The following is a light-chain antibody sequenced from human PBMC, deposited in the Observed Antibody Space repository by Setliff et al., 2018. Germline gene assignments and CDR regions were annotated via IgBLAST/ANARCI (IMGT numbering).Light chain of an antibody. V-gene: IGLV2-23*02. CDR2: DVS. CDR1: SSDVGAYDY. Sequence: QSALTQPASVSGSPGQSIAISCTGTSSDVGAYDYVSWYQQHPDRAPKLMIYDVSKRPSGVSNRFSGSKSGNTASLTISGLQPEDEADYYCYSYAGGDTYAIFGGGTKGTVL. J-gene: IGLJ2*01. CDR3: YSYAGGDTYAI.